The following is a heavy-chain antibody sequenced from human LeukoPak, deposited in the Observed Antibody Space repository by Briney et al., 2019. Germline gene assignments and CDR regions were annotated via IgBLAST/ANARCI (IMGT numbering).Heavy chain of an antibody. J-gene: IGHJ4*02. CDR2: IYYSGST. CDR3: ARGAVDTAMGSFDY. Sequence: KTSETLSLTCTVSGGSISSYYWSWIRQPPGKGLEWIGYIYYSGSTNYNPSLKSRVTISVDTSKNQFSLKLSSVTAADTAVYYCARGAVDTAMGSFDYWGQGTLVTVSS. V-gene: IGHV4-59*01. D-gene: IGHD5-18*01. CDR1: GGSISSYY.